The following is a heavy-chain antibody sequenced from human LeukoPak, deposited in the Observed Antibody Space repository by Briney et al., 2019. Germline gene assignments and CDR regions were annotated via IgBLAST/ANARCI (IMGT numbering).Heavy chain of an antibody. CDR1: GGSFSDYY. CDR2: MSPSGSP. CDR3: ARGRQDVNMIVVVMAGVSYYLDV. V-gene: IGHV4-34*01. J-gene: IGHJ6*03. D-gene: IGHD3-22*01. Sequence: SETLSLTCAVYGGSFSDYYWTWIRQTPGKGLEWIGDMSPSGSPNYNPSHKSRVTISVDTSKNQFSLKLRSVTAVDTAVYYCARGRQDVNMIVVVMAGVSYYLDVWGKGTTVTVS.